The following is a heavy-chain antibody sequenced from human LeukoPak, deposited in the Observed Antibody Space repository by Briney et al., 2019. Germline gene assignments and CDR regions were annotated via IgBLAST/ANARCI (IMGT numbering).Heavy chain of an antibody. Sequence: GGSLRLSCAASGFTFSSYAMSWVRQIPEKGLEWVSSVTGSGDSTYYADSVRGRFTVSRDNSKNTLYLQINSLRAEDTAVYYCARVKYCGVDCYSGFDYWGQGTLVTVSS. CDR1: GFTFSSYA. CDR3: ARVKYCGVDCYSGFDY. J-gene: IGHJ4*02. V-gene: IGHV3-23*01. D-gene: IGHD2-21*02. CDR2: VTGSGDST.